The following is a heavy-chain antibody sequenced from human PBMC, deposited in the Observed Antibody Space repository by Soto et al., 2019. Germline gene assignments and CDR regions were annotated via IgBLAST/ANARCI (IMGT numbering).Heavy chain of an antibody. V-gene: IGHV1-46*01. CDR2: INPSGGST. D-gene: IGHD2-15*01. CDR1: GYTFTSYY. Sequence: WASVKVSCKASGYTFTSYYMHWVRQAPGQGLEWMGIINPSGGSTSYAQKFQGRVTMTRDTSTSTVYMELSSLRSEDTAVYYCAGDSNSWDTVAGVEVPAAFDIWGQGTMVTVSS. J-gene: IGHJ3*02. CDR3: AGDSNSWDTVAGVEVPAAFDI.